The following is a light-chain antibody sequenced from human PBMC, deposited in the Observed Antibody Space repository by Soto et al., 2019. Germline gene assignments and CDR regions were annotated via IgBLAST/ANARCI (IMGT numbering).Light chain of an antibody. J-gene: IGKJ2*01. Sequence: EIVLTQSPGTLSLSPGERATLSCRASQSVSSSYLAWYQQKPGQAPRLLIYGASGRATGIPDRFSGSGSGTDFTLTISRLEHEDSAVYYCQQYGSSSYTFGQGTKLEIK. V-gene: IGKV3-20*01. CDR2: GAS. CDR3: QQYGSSSYT. CDR1: QSVSSSY.